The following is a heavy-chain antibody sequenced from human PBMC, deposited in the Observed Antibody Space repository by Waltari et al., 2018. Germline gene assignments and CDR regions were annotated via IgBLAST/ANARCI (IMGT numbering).Heavy chain of an antibody. J-gene: IGHJ4*02. CDR1: GYTFTSSD. CDR3: ARVSSIAARRGYY. Sequence: QVQLVQSGAEVKKPGASVRVSCKASGYTFTSSDITLVRQATGQGLEWMGWMNPNSGDTGYAQKFQGRLTMTRNTSISTAYMELSSLRSEDTAVYYCARVSSIAARRGYYWGQGTLVTVSS. V-gene: IGHV1-8*01. CDR2: MNPNSGDT. D-gene: IGHD6-6*01.